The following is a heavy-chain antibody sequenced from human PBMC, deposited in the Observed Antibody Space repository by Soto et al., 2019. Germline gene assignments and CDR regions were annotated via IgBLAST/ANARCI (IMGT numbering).Heavy chain of an antibody. Sequence: SETLSLTCTVSGGSISSYYWSWIRQPPGKGLEWIGYIYYSGSTNYNPSLKSRVTISVDTSKNQFSLKLSSVTAADTAVYYCARKAVAVAGTPFDYWGQGTPVTVSS. D-gene: IGHD6-19*01. V-gene: IGHV4-59*01. CDR2: IYYSGST. CDR3: ARKAVAVAGTPFDY. CDR1: GGSISSYY. J-gene: IGHJ4*02.